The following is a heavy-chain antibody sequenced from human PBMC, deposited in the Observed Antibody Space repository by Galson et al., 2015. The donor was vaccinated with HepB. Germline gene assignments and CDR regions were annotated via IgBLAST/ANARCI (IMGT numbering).Heavy chain of an antibody. V-gene: IGHV3-30-3*01. Sequence: SLRLSCAASGFTFSSYAMHWVRQAPGKGLEWVAVISYDGSNKYYADSVKGRFTISRDNSKNTLYLQMNSLRAEDTAVYYCARDLYDSSGYPPNYYYGMDVWGQGTTVTVSS. CDR2: ISYDGSNK. D-gene: IGHD3-22*01. CDR1: GFTFSSYA. J-gene: IGHJ6*02. CDR3: ARDLYDSSGYPPNYYYGMDV.